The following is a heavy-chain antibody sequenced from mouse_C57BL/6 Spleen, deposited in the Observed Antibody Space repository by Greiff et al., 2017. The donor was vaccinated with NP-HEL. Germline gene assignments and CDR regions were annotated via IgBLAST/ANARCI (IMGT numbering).Heavy chain of an antibody. CDR2: INPNNGGT. CDR3: ARADYGSRY. D-gene: IGHD1-1*01. CDR1: GYTFTDYN. Sequence: EVKLMESGPELVKPGASVKMSCKASGYTFTDYNMHWVKQSHGKSLEWIGYINPNNGGTSYNQKFKGKATLTVNKSSSTAYMELRSLTSEDSAVYYCARADYGSRYWGQGTTLTVSS. J-gene: IGHJ2*01. V-gene: IGHV1-22*01.